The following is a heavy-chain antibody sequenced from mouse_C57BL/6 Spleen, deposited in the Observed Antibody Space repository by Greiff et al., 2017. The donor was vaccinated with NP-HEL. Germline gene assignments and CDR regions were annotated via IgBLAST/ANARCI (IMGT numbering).Heavy chain of an antibody. CDR2: IYPGDGDT. CDR1: GYAFSSYW. Sequence: QVHVKQSGAELVKPGASVKISCKASGYAFSSYWMNWVKQRPGKGLEWIGQIYPGDGDTNYNGKFKGKATLTADKSSSTAYMQLSSLTSEDSAVYFCARGEGDGSSTWFAYWGQGTLVTVSA. CDR3: ARGEGDGSSTWFAY. V-gene: IGHV1-80*01. D-gene: IGHD1-1*01. J-gene: IGHJ3*01.